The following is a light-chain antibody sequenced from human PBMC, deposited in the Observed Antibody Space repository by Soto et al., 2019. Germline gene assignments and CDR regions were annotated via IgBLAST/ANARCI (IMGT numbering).Light chain of an antibody. V-gene: IGKV3-20*01. CDR2: GAS. J-gene: IGKJ2*01. CDR3: QQDCSSPPT. CDR1: QSVSSSY. Sequence: EIVLTQSPGTLSLSPGERATLSCRASQSVSSSYLAWYQQKPGQAPRLLIYGASSRATGIPDRFSGSGSGTYFTLISSILEHEDFAEYYCQQDCSSPPTFGQGTKLEIK.